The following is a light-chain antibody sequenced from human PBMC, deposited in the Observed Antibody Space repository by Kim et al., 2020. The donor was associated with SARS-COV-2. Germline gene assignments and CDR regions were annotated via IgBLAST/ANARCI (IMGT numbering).Light chain of an antibody. V-gene: IGLV3-19*01. CDR2: GKN. CDR3: NSRDSTTDDLV. Sequence: SSELTQDPAVSVALGQTVRITCQGDSLRNYYASWYQQKPGQAPVVVIYGKNNRPSGIPDRFSGSNSGNTASLTITGDQAEDEADYYCNSRDSTTDDLVFG. J-gene: IGLJ2*01. CDR1: SLRNYY.